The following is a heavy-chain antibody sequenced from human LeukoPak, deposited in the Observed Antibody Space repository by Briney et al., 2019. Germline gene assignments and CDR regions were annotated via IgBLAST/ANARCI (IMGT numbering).Heavy chain of an antibody. J-gene: IGHJ4*02. D-gene: IGHD4-11*01. CDR3: ARGGVTTFRWDPFDY. Sequence: GGSLRLSCAASGFTFSSYWMSWVRQAPGKGLEWVANIKQDGSEKYYVDSVKGRFTISRDSAKNSLYLQMNSLRAEDTAVYYCARGGVTTFRWDPFDYWGQGTLVTVSS. CDR1: GFTFSSYW. CDR2: IKQDGSEK. V-gene: IGHV3-7*01.